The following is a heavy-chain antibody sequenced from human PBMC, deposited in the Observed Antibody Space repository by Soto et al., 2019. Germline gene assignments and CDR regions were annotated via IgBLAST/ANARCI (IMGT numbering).Heavy chain of an antibody. CDR1: GYTFTSYD. V-gene: IGHV1-8*01. Sequence: ASVKVSCKASGYTFTSYDINWVRQATGQGLEWMGWMNPNSGNTGYAQKFQGRVTMTRNTSISTAYMELSSLRSEDTAVYYCTIVVVPADAFDIWGQGTMVTVSS. D-gene: IGHD2-2*01. CDR3: TIVVVPADAFDI. J-gene: IGHJ3*02. CDR2: MNPNSGNT.